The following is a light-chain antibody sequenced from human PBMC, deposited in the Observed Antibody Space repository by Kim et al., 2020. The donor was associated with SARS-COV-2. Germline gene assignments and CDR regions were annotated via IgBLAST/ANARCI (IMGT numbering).Light chain of an antibody. J-gene: IGLJ2*01. CDR2: DSN. CDR1: SSNIGNNY. Sequence: QKGTISCSGSSSNIGNNYVSWYQQLPGTAPKLRIYDSNKRPSGIPDRFAGSKSGTSATLGITGLQTGDEADYYCGKWDSSLSAPVCGGGTQLTV. V-gene: IGLV1-51*01. CDR3: GKWDSSLSAPV.